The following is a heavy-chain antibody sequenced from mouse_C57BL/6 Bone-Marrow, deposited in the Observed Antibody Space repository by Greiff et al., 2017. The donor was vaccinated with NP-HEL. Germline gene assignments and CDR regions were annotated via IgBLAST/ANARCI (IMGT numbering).Heavy chain of an antibody. D-gene: IGHD1-1*01. V-gene: IGHV1-72*01. CDR2: IDPNSGGT. CDR1: GYTFTSYW. J-gene: IGHJ4*01. Sequence: QVQLQQPGAELVKPGASVKLSCKASGYTFTSYWMHWVKQRPGRGLEWIGRIDPNSGGTKYNEKFKSKATLTVDNPSSTAYMQLSSLTSEDSAVYYCALYGSSSYYAMDYWGQGTSVTVSS. CDR3: ALYGSSSYYAMDY.